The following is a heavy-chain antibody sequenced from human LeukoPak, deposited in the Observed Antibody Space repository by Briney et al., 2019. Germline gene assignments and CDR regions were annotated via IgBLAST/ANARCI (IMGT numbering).Heavy chain of an antibody. J-gene: IGHJ4*02. CDR1: EFTFSNYG. CDR3: ARVSYCSGGSCTYFDH. V-gene: IGHV3-21*06. CDR2: IDSSNKYV. Sequence: GGSLRLSCAASEFTFSNYGMTWVRQAPGKGLEWVSSIDSSNKYVYYADSLKGRFTISRDNAQNSLYLQMNSLRAEDTAVYYCARVSYCSGGSCTYFDHWGQGTLVTVSS. D-gene: IGHD2-15*01.